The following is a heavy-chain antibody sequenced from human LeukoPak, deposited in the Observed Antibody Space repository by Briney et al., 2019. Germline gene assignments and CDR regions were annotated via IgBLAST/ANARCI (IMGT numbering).Heavy chain of an antibody. J-gene: IGHJ5*02. V-gene: IGHV3-30*02. CDR1: GLAFSSYG. CDR3: ATTVLGRADWLDP. D-gene: IGHD7-27*01. CDR2: IRYDGEKK. Sequence: GGSLRLSCVASGLAFSSYGMHWVRQPPGKGLEWVTFIRYDGEKKHYVDSVKGRFTISRDNSKNTLYLQINNLRPEDTAVYYCATTVLGRADWLDPWGLGTLVTVSS.